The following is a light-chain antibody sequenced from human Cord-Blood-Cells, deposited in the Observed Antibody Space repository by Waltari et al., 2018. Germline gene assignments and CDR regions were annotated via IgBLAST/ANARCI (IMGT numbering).Light chain of an antibody. V-gene: IGLV2-8*01. J-gene: IGLJ2*01. CDR2: EVS. CDR1: SSDVGAYNY. Sequence: QSALTQPPSASGSPGQSVTISCTANSSDVGAYNYVPWYQQHPGEAPKLMIYEVSQRPSGVPDRFSGSKSGNTASLTVSGLQAEDEADYYCSSYAGSNNVVFGGGTKLTVL. CDR3: SSYAGSNNVV.